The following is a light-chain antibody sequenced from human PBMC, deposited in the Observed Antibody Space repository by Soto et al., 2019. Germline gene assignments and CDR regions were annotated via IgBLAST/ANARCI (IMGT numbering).Light chain of an antibody. CDR1: QSVLYSSNNKNY. J-gene: IGKJ1*01. CDR2: WAS. Sequence: DIVMTQSPDSLAVSLGERATINCKSSQSVLYSSNNKNYLTWYQQQPGQPPKLLIYWASTRESGVPDRLSGSGSGTDFTLTVSRLQAEEVAVYYCQQYYSTPWTFGQGTKVEIK. V-gene: IGKV4-1*01. CDR3: QQYYSTPWT.